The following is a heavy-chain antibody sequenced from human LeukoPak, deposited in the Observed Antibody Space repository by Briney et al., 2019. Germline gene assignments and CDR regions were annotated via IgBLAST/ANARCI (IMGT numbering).Heavy chain of an antibody. CDR2: IWYDGSNK. CDR1: GFTFSSYG. D-gene: IGHD4-11*01. J-gene: IGHJ5*02. Sequence: GGSLRLSCAASGFTFSSYGMHWVRQAPGKGLEWVAVIWYDGSNKYYADSVKGRFTISRDNSKNTLYLQMNSLRAEDTAVYYRARGTVTTRYNWFDPWGQGTLVTVSS. V-gene: IGHV3-33*01. CDR3: ARGTVTTRYNWFDP.